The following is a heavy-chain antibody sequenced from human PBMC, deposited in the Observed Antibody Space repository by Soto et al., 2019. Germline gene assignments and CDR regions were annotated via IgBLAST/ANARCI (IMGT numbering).Heavy chain of an antibody. J-gene: IGHJ6*02. V-gene: IGHV1-69*13. CDR1: GGTFSSYA. D-gene: IGHD3-10*01. Sequence: GASVKVSCKASGGTFSSYAISWVRQAPGQGLEWMGGIIPIFGTANYAQKFQGRVTITADESTSTAYMELSSLRSEDTAVYYCARGSKGHLWFGELRHLYYYYYGMDVWGQGTTVTVSS. CDR2: IIPIFGTA. CDR3: ARGSKGHLWFGELRHLYYYYYGMDV.